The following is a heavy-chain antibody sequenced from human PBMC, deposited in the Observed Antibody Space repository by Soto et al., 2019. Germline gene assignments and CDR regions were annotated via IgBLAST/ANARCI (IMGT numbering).Heavy chain of an antibody. CDR1: GGSISGTDYY. CDR2: IYSSGAT. Sequence: PSETLSLTCTVSGGSISGTDYYWTWIRQPPGKGLEWIGCIYSSGATSYNPSLESRVTISGDTSKNQFSLKLNSVTAADTAVYYCARDRGSDYDSTSGYYYYWGQGTLVTVSS. V-gene: IGHV4-30-4*01. D-gene: IGHD3-22*01. CDR3: ARDRGSDYDSTSGYYYY. J-gene: IGHJ4*02.